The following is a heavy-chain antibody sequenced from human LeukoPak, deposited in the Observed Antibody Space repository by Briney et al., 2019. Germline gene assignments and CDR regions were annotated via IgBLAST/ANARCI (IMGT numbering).Heavy chain of an antibody. CDR1: GDSVSSNSAA. V-gene: IGHV6-1*01. D-gene: IGHD6-19*01. CDR2: TYYRSKWYN. Sequence: SQTLSLTCAISGDSVSSNSAAWNWIRQSPSRGLEWLGRTYYRSKWYNDYAVSVKSRITINPDTPKNQFSLQLNSVTPEDTAVYYCARAGIAVAGIGWIHTQLWFDPWGQGTLVTVSS. J-gene: IGHJ5*02. CDR3: ARAGIAVAGIGWIHTQLWFDP.